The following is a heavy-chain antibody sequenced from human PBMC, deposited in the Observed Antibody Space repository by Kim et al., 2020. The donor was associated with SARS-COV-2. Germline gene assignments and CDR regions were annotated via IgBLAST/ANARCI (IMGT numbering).Heavy chain of an antibody. CDR3: ETFDSSPSWTYYFDY. Sequence: SETLSLTCTVSGVSINNDGYYWSWVRQHPGKGLEWIGYIYYSGTTYYNPSLENRLTISLDASKNQLALKLRSVTAADTATYFCETFDSSPSWTYYFDYWGARTLVTVS. V-gene: IGHV4-31*03. CDR1: GVSINNDGYY. J-gene: IGHJ4*02. CDR2: IYYSGTT. D-gene: IGHD3-22*01.